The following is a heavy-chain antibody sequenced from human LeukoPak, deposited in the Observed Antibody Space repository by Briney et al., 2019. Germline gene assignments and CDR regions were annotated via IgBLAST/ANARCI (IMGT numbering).Heavy chain of an antibody. CDR1: GFIFNNYG. CDR2: ISNDGGGT. V-gene: IGHV3-23*01. Sequence: GGSLRLSCAASGFIFNNYGLIWVRQAPGKGLEWVSAISNDGGGTYYADSVKGRFTISRDNSKSTLYLQMNSLRVEDTAVYYCAKLSGQQLVLDYWGQGTLVTVSS. J-gene: IGHJ4*02. D-gene: IGHD6-13*01. CDR3: AKLSGQQLVLDY.